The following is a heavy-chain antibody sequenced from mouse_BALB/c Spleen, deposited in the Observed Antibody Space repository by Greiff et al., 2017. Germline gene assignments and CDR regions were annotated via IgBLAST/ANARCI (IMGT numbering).Heavy chain of an antibody. J-gene: IGHJ2*01. V-gene: IGHV1S137*01. CDR2: ISTYYGDA. CDR1: GYTFTDYA. D-gene: IGHD1-1*01. Sequence: QVQLQQSGAELVRPGVSVKISCKGSGYTFTDYAMHWVKQSHAKSLEWIGVISTYYGDASYNQKFKGKATMTVDKSSSTAYMELARLTSEDSAIYYWAREQIYYGSSYCDYWGQGTTLTVSS. CDR3: AREQIYYGSSYCDY.